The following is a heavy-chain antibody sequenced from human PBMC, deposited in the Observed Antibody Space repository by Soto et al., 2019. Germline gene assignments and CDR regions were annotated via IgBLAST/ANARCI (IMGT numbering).Heavy chain of an antibody. D-gene: IGHD6-19*01. Sequence: QVQLVQSGAEVKKPGASVKVSCKASGYPFTSYDINWVRQATGQGLEWMGWMNPNSGHTGYAEKFLGRVTMTSNTSIITAYMELSSLRSDDTAVYYCARTTRSGYSGAWSPFDYWGQGTLVTVSS. CDR1: GYPFTSYD. J-gene: IGHJ4*02. CDR2: MNPNSGHT. V-gene: IGHV1-8*01. CDR3: ARTTRSGYSGAWSPFDY.